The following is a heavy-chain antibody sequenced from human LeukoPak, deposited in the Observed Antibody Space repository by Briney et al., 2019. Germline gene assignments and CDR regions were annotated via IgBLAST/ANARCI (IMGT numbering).Heavy chain of an antibody. CDR1: GFSFSDYY. D-gene: IGHD6-13*01. CDR2: ISSSCSTI. J-gene: IGHJ4*02. Sequence: TLRPSRAASGFSFSDYYMSWIREAPRKGLEWISDISSSCSTIYYADSVKGRFTISRDNAKNSLYLQMNRLRAEDTAVYYCAGRKVAGGTGLDYWGQGTLVAVSS. CDR3: AGRKVAGGTGLDY. V-gene: IGHV3-11*04.